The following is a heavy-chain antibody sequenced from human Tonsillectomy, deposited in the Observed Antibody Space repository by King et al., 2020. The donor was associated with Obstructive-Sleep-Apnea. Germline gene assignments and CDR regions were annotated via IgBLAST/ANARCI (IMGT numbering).Heavy chain of an antibody. CDR2: IYSGGTT. CDR1: GFTVSSNY. D-gene: IGHD3-9*01. Sequence: VQLVESGGGLVQPGGSLRLSCVASGFTVSSNYMSWVRQAPGKGLEWLSVIYSGGTTYYADSLKGRFTISRDNSKNTLVLQMNSLRVEDTAVYYCARGHYDILTGYYSSPWGQGTLVTVSS. V-gene: IGHV3-66*01. J-gene: IGHJ5*02. CDR3: ARGHYDILTGYYSSP.